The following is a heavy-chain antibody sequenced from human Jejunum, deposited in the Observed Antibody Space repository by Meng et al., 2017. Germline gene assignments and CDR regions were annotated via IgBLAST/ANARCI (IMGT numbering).Heavy chain of an antibody. CDR1: GITLSGSW. V-gene: IGHV3-74*01. CDR3: ARDLPKHCK. D-gene: IGHD2-2*01. CDR2: INSDGRIT. J-gene: IGHJ4*02. Sequence: GESLKISCVASGITLSGSWVHWVRQVPGKGLVWVARINSDGRITEYADSVEGRFTLSRENAKYTASLQMNSLRVDDTAVYYCARDLPKHCKWGQRTLVTVSS.